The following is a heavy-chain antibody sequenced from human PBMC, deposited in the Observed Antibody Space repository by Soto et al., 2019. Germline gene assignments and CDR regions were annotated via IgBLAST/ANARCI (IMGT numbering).Heavy chain of an antibody. Sequence: QVQLVQSGAEVKKPGSSVKVSCKASGGTFSNYPISWVRQAPGQGLEWMGGIIPIFGTVNYAQKFQGRVTITADESTSPAYMELSSLRPEDTAVYYCARGNHRWLQLWYFDLWGRGTLVTVSS. V-gene: IGHV1-69*12. CDR1: GGTFSNYP. CDR3: ARGNHRWLQLWYFDL. D-gene: IGHD5-12*01. J-gene: IGHJ2*01. CDR2: IIPIFGTV.